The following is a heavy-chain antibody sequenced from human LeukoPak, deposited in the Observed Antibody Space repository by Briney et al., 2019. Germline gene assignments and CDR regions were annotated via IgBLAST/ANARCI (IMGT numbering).Heavy chain of an antibody. Sequence: KPSETLSLTCSVTGDSLSRGFHWGWIRQPPGKGFEWLGGVYHTGNVYYNILLRSRVTLFADQSKNQFFLELDSVTAADSAVYYRAREGGHHGMGSCGSTGCYTAYWGPGILVSVSS. CDR2: VYHTGNV. CDR1: GDSLSRGFH. CDR3: AREGGHHGMGSCGSTGCYTAY. J-gene: IGHJ4*03. V-gene: IGHV4-38-2*02. D-gene: IGHD2-2*01.